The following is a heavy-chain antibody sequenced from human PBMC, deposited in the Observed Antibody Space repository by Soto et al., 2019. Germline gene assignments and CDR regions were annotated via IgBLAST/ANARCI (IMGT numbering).Heavy chain of an antibody. CDR2: INAGNGNT. CDR1: GFVSTNHN. CDR3: GGDYGSNWRL. J-gene: IGHJ4*02. Sequence: QERLVQSGTEVKMPGDSVQVSCKASGFVSTNHNFHWVRQAPGQSLEWMGRINAGNGNTQYSQNFQGRVTVTSDPSASTAFRELTNLRFEDRAMYYCGGDYGSNWRLWGQGTLVSVSS. D-gene: IGHD6-19*01. V-gene: IGHV1-3*01.